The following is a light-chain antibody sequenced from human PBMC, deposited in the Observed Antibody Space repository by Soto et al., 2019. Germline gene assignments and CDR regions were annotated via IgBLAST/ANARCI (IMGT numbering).Light chain of an antibody. V-gene: IGKV3-11*01. CDR1: QSVSSY. CDR3: QQRSNWYT. Sequence: EIVLTQSPATLSLSPGERATLSSRASQSVSSYLAWYQQKPGQAPRLLIYDASNRATGIPARFSGSGSGTDFTLTISSLEREDFAVYYCQQRSNWYTFGQGTKLEIK. J-gene: IGKJ2*01. CDR2: DAS.